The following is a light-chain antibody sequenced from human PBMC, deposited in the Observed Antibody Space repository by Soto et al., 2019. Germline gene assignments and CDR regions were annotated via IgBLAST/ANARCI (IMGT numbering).Light chain of an antibody. Sequence: EIVLTQSPGTLSLSPGERATLSCRVSQSVSSSYLAWYQQKPGQAPRLLIYDAYNRATGIPPRFSGSGSGTDFTLTISSLEPEDSAVYYCQQRHMWPITFGQGTRLEN. CDR1: QSVSSSY. J-gene: IGKJ5*01. CDR3: QQRHMWPIT. V-gene: IGKV3D-20*02. CDR2: DAY.